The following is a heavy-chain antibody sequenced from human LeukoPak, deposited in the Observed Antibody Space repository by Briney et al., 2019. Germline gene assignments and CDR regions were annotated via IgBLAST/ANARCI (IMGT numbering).Heavy chain of an antibody. J-gene: IGHJ4*02. CDR3: ARDWYHAIDY. D-gene: IGHD2-2*01. CDR2: ITWNSDTI. CDR1: GFTFDDYV. Sequence: GGSLRLSCAASGFTFDDYVMHWVRQAPGKGLEWVSGITWNSDTIAYADSVKGRFTISRDNAKNTLYLEMNSLRVENTAVYYCARDWYHAIDYWGQGTLVTVSS. V-gene: IGHV3-9*01.